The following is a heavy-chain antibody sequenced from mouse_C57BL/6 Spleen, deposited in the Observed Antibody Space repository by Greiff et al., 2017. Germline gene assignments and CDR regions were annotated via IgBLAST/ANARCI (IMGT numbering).Heavy chain of an antibody. CDR3: ASPWDGEYYFDY. CDR1: GYTFTDYY. V-gene: IGHV1-19*01. Sequence: EVKLMESGPVLVKPGASVKMSCKASGYTFTDYYMNWVKQSHGKSLEWIGVINPYNGGTSYNQKFKGKATLTVDKSSSTAYMELNSLTSEDSAVYYCASPWDGEYYFDYWGQGTTLTVSS. CDR2: INPYNGGT. J-gene: IGHJ2*01. D-gene: IGHD4-1*01.